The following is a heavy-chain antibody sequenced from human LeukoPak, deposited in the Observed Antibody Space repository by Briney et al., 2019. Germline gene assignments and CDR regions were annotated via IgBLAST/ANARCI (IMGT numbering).Heavy chain of an antibody. CDR3: AKDIEVGATQHYAFDI. CDR2: ISSSGSTI. V-gene: IGHV3-11*04. Sequence: GGSLRLSCAASGFTFSDYYMNRIRQAPGKGLEWVSYISSSGSTIYYADSVKGRFTISRDNAKNSLYLQMNSLRAEDAAVYYCAKDIEVGATQHYAFDIWGQGTMVTVSS. J-gene: IGHJ3*02. CDR1: GFTFSDYY. D-gene: IGHD1-26*01.